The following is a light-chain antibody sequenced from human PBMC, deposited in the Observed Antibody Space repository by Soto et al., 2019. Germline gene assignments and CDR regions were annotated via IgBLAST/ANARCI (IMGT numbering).Light chain of an antibody. CDR3: SSYSGSNNLV. V-gene: IGLV2-8*01. CDR1: SSDVGGYNY. CDR2: EVS. J-gene: IGLJ2*01. Sequence: QSVLTQPPSASGSPGQSVTISCTGTSSDVGGYNYVSWYQQHPGKAPKLMMYEVSKRPSGVPDRFSGSKSGNTASLTVSGLQDEDEADYYCSSYSGSNNLVFGGGTKLTVL.